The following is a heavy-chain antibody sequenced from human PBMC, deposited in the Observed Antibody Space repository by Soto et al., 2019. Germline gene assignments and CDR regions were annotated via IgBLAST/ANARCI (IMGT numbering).Heavy chain of an antibody. V-gene: IGHV3-48*02. Sequence: EVQLVESGGEWVQPGGSLRLSCAASGFIFSDYTMTWVRQAPGRGLEFVSHISSSGGAIFYAESVKGRFTVSRDNAKNSLYLQMNSLRDEDTAVYFCARDHGGSTWFVGVYYFFGMDVWGQGTAVTVSS. CDR1: GFIFSDYT. CDR2: ISSSGGAI. D-gene: IGHD6-13*01. J-gene: IGHJ6*02. CDR3: ARDHGGSTWFVGVYYFFGMDV.